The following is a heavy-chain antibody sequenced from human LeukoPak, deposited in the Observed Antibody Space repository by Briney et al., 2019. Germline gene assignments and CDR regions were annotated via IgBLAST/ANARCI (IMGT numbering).Heavy chain of an antibody. CDR3: ARVDYGSGCDS. Sequence: GGSLRLSCAASGFTFSTYGITWVRQAPGKGLEFVSAISSNGDNTYYANSVKGRFTISRDISKNTLYLQMGSLRPEDMAVYYCARVDYGSGCDSWGQGTLVTVSS. CDR2: ISSNGDNT. J-gene: IGHJ4*02. V-gene: IGHV3-64*01. CDR1: GFTFSTYG. D-gene: IGHD6-19*01.